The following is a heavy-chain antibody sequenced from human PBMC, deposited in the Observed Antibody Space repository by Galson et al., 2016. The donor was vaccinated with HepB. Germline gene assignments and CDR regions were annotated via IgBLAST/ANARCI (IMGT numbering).Heavy chain of an antibody. D-gene: IGHD3-10*01. V-gene: IGHV1-69*06. CDR1: GDTFRSYA. CDR2: IIPVFAAT. Sequence: SVKVSCKASGDTFRSYAISWVRQAPGQGLEWMGGIIPVFAATNYAQKFHGRVTITADKSTNIAYLELTSMTTEDTAVYYCSKVQGDSMVGGHNYFFDYWGQGTLVTVSS. J-gene: IGHJ4*02. CDR3: SKVQGDSMVGGHNYFFDY.